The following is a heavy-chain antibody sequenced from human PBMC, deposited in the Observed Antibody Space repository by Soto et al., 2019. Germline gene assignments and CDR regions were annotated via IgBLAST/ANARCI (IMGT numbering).Heavy chain of an antibody. CDR1: GGSISSYY. J-gene: IGHJ4*02. Sequence: SETLSLTCTVSGGSISSYYWSWIRQPPGKGLEWIGYIYYSGSTNYNPSLKSRVTISVDTSKNQFSLKLSSVTAADTAVYYYTRVSAVAGNDYWGQGTLVTVSS. D-gene: IGHD6-19*01. CDR3: TRVSAVAGNDY. CDR2: IYYSGST. V-gene: IGHV4-59*01.